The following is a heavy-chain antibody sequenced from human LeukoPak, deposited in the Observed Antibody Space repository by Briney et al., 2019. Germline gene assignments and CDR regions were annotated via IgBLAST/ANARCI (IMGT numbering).Heavy chain of an antibody. Sequence: PGGSLRLSCAASGFTFSSYAMSWVRQAPGKGLEWVSAISGSGGSTYYADSVKGRFTTSRDNSKNTLYLQMNSLRAEDTAVYYCASNLGDSGSYYRYYFDYWGQGTLVTVSS. V-gene: IGHV3-23*01. CDR3: ASNLGDSGSYYRYYFDY. CDR2: ISGSGGST. D-gene: IGHD1-26*01. J-gene: IGHJ4*02. CDR1: GFTFSSYA.